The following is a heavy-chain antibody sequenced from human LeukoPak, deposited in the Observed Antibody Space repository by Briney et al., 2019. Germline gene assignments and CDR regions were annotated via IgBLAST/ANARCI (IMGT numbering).Heavy chain of an antibody. Sequence: GGSLRLSCAASGFTFSSYGIHWVRQAPGKGLEWVAVISYDGSNKYYADSVKGRFTISRDNSKNTLYLQMNSLRAEDTAVYYCAKGISGYCSSTSCHDYWGQGTLVTVSS. V-gene: IGHV3-30*18. D-gene: IGHD2-2*01. CDR2: ISYDGSNK. CDR1: GFTFSSYG. J-gene: IGHJ4*02. CDR3: AKGISGYCSSTSCHDY.